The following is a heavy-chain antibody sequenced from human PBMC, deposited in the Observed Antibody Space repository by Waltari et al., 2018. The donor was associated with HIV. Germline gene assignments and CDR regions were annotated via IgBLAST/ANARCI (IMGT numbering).Heavy chain of an antibody. Sequence: QVQLEESGGGVVKPGRSLRLSCTASGFTFMAFYMTWVRQAPGKGLEWVAYISGSSSNVVYGDSVQGRFTISRDNAKNSLYLQMNSLRAEDTAVYFCARACTTCYWGGENYFDHWGPGTLVTVSS. CDR3: ARACTTCYWGGENYFDH. CDR1: GFTFMAFY. D-gene: IGHD2-2*01. J-gene: IGHJ4*02. CDR2: ISGSSSNV. V-gene: IGHV3-11*05.